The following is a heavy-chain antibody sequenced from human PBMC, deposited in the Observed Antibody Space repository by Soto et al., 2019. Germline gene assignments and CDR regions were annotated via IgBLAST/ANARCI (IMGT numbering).Heavy chain of an antibody. CDR2: INSDGSST. CDR1: GFTFSSYW. J-gene: IGHJ6*02. V-gene: IGHV3-74*01. D-gene: IGHD2-2*01. CDR3: ARDSIVVAPGDYYYYYGMDV. Sequence: GGSLRLSCAASGFTFSSYWMHWVRQAPGKGLVWVSRINSDGSSTSYADSVKGRFTISRDNAKNTLYLQMNSLRAEDTAVYYCARDSIVVAPGDYYYYYGMDVWGQGTTVTVSS.